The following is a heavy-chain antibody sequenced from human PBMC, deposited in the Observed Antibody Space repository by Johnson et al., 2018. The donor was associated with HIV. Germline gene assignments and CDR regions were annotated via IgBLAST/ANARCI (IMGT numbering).Heavy chain of an antibody. CDR3: ARDPSCGGDCYPDDAFDI. Sequence: VQLVESGGGLVQPGGSLRLSCAASGFTFSSYWMSWVRQAPGKGLEWVANIKQDGSEKYYVDSVNGRFTISRDNAKNSLYLQMNSLRAEDMAVYYCARDPSCGGDCYPDDAFDIWGQGTIVTVSS. V-gene: IGHV3-7*05. J-gene: IGHJ3*02. CDR1: GFTFSSYW. CDR2: IKQDGSEK. D-gene: IGHD2-21*01.